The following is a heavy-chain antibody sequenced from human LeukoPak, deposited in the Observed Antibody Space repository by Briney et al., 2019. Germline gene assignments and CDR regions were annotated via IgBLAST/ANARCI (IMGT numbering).Heavy chain of an antibody. CDR3: ARVYYDSSGYYYPFDY. D-gene: IGHD3-22*01. V-gene: IGHV4-34*01. J-gene: IGHJ4*02. CDR1: GGSFSGYY. CDR2: IYHSGST. Sequence: SETLSLTCAVYGGSFSGYYWSWIRQPPGKGLEWIGEIYHSGSTNYNPSLKSRVTISVDKSKNQFSLKLSSVTAADTAVYYCARVYYDSSGYYYPFDYWGQGTLVTVSS.